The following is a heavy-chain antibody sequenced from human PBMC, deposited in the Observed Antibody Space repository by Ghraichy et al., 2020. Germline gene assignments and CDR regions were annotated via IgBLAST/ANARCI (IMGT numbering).Heavy chain of an antibody. CDR1: GGSISSYY. D-gene: IGHD3-10*01. Sequence: ETLSLTCTVSGGSISSYYWSWIRQPPGKGLEWIGYIYYSGSTNYNPSLKSRVTISVDTSKNQFSLKLSSVTAADTAVYYCARDGDEIDYWGQGTLVTVSS. V-gene: IGHV4-59*01. CDR3: ARDGDEIDY. J-gene: IGHJ4*02. CDR2: IYYSGST.